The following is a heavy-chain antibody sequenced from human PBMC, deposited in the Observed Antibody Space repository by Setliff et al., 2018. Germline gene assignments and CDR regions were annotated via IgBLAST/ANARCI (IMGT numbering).Heavy chain of an antibody. CDR3: ARYITGTTPADY. V-gene: IGHV1-18*01. J-gene: IGHJ4*02. CDR1: GYTFTTFG. CDR2: ISAYTGNT. Sequence: EASVKVSCKGSGYTFTTFGIDWVREVPGQGLEWMGWISAYTGNTKYAQKFHDRVTVTTDTSTATAHMELRSLRSDDTAVYYCARYITGTTPADYWGQGTLVTVSS. D-gene: IGHD1-7*01.